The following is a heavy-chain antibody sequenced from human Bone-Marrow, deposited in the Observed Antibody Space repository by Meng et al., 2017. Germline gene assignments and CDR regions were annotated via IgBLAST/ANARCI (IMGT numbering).Heavy chain of an antibody. Sequence: AAAKVSCKASGYTFTSNYMHWVRQDPGQGREWRGIINPSGGSRSYAQKFQGRVTMTRDTSTSTVYMELSSLRSEDTAVYYCARAQQLRSDWFDPWGQGTLVTVSS. CDR3: ARAQQLRSDWFDP. CDR2: INPSGGSR. J-gene: IGHJ5*02. D-gene: IGHD6-13*01. CDR1: GYTFTSNY. V-gene: IGHV1-46*01.